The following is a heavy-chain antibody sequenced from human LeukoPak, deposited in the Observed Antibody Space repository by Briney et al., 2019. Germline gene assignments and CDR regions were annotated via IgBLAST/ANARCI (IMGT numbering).Heavy chain of an antibody. CDR2: INHNGNVN. V-gene: IGHV3-7*03. Sequence: GGSLRLSCAASGFTFSSYAMNWARQAPGKGLEWVASINHNGNVNYYVDSVKGRFTISRDNAKNSLYLQMSNLRAEDTAVYFCARGGGLDVWGQGAAVTVSS. CDR3: ARGGGLDV. J-gene: IGHJ6*02. D-gene: IGHD3-16*01. CDR1: GFTFSSYA.